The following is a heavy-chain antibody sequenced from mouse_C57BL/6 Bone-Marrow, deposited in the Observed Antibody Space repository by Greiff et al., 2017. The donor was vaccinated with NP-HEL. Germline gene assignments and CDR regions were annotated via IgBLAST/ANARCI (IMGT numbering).Heavy chain of an antibody. CDR2: IYPGGGYT. CDR1: GYTFTNYW. J-gene: IGHJ2*01. CDR3: ARSRSNYRFDN. V-gene: IGHV1-63*01. Sequence: VQLQQSGAELVRPGTSVKMSCKASGYTFTNYWIGWAKQRPGHGLEWIGAIYPGGGYTNYTEKFKGKATLTADKSSSTAYMQVRSLTSEDSAIYYCARSRSNYRFDNWGQGTTLSVSS. D-gene: IGHD2-5*01.